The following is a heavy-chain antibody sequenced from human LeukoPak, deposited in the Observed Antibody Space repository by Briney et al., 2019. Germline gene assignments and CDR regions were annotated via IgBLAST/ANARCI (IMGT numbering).Heavy chain of an antibody. CDR3: AREVHYGSGWSYAFDY. V-gene: IGHV3-11*04. D-gene: IGHD6-19*01. CDR2: ISSGGGTI. CDR1: GFTFSDFY. Sequence: GGSPRLSCAASGFTFSDFYMSWIRQAPGKGLEWVSYISSGGGTIYYADSVKGRFSISRDNSKNTLYLQMNSLRAEDTAVYYCAREVHYGSGWSYAFDYWGQGTLVTVSS. J-gene: IGHJ4*02.